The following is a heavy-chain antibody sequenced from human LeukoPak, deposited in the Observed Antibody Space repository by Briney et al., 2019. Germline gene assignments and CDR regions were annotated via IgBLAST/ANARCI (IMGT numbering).Heavy chain of an antibody. V-gene: IGHV3-23*01. Sequence: GGSLRLSCVASGFSFNNYAMNWVRQAPGKGLEWVSLIIGSSGTTFYADSVKGPFTISRDKSKSTLYLQMNSLRAEDTAVYYCAKGAYDYIEIAYFDYWGQGSLVTVSS. J-gene: IGHJ4*02. D-gene: IGHD5-12*01. CDR1: GFSFNNYA. CDR2: IIGSSGTT. CDR3: AKGAYDYIEIAYFDY.